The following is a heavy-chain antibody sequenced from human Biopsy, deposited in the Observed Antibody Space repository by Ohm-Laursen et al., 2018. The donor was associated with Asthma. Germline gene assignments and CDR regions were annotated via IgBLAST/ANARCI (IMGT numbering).Heavy chain of an antibody. CDR3: VRDGTDDAFDI. CDR1: GFSFSNFA. D-gene: IGHD1-1*01. CDR2: ISKDASTQ. V-gene: IGHV3-30*01. J-gene: IGHJ3*02. Sequence: SLRLSCSASGFSFSNFAIHWVRQAPGKGLEWAGVISKDASTQDYADSVKGRFTMARDNSKNTLDLQMNSLREEDTAVYYCVRDGTDDAFDIWGQGTVVSVSS.